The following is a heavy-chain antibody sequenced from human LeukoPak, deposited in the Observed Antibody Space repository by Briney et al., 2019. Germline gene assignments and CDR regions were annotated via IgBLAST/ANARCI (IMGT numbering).Heavy chain of an antibody. D-gene: IGHD3-10*01. J-gene: IGHJ6*02. CDR3: ARRYYYGSGSYNGMDV. V-gene: IGHV4-34*01. Sequence: SETLSLTCAVYGGSFSGYYWSWIRQPPGKGLEWIGEINHSGSTNYNPSLKSRVTISVDTSKNQFSLKLSSVTAADTAVYYCARRYYYGSGSYNGMDVWGQGTTVTVSS. CDR2: INHSGST. CDR1: GGSFSGYY.